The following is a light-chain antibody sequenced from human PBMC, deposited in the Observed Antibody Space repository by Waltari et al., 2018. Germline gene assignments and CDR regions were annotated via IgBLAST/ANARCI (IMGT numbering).Light chain of an antibody. J-gene: IGKJ1*01. Sequence: DIVMTQSPLSLPVTPGEPASISCRSSQSLLHSNGYNYLDWYLQKPGQSPQLLLYLGSNRASGVPDRFSGSGSGTEFTLTISGLQPDDFATYYCQQYNSYSWTFGQGTRVEVK. V-gene: IGKV2-28*01. CDR2: LGS. CDR1: QSLLHSNGYNY. CDR3: QQYNSYSWT.